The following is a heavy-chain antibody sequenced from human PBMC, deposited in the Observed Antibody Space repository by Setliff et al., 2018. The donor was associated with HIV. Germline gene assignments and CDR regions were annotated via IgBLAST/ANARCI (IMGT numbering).Heavy chain of an antibody. D-gene: IGHD2-15*01. CDR2: ISWNSGNI. J-gene: IGHJ4*02. CDR3: ARGQCSDGGCWYFDS. V-gene: IGHV3-9*01. CDR1: GFTFEDYA. Sequence: GGSLRLSCAASGFTFEDYAMHWVRQAPGKGLEWVSSISWNSGNIAYAGSVQGRFTISRDSSENTVFLQMNNLSVEDTAMYYCARGQCSDGGCWYFDSWGQGTRVTVSS.